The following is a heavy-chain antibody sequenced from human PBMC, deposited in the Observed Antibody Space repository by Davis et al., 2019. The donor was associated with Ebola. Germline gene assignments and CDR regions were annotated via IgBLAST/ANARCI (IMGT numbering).Heavy chain of an antibody. V-gene: IGHV1-18*01. J-gene: IGHJ4*02. CDR1: GYTFTTYD. CDR2: ISAYNGNT. D-gene: IGHD3-10*01. CDR3: ARVLGITMVRGEFDY. Sequence: ASVKVSCKASGYTFTTYDINWVRQATGQGLEWMGWISAYNGNTNYAQKLQGRVTMTTDTSTSTAYMELRSLRSDDTAVYYCARVLGITMVRGEFDYWGQGTLVTVSS.